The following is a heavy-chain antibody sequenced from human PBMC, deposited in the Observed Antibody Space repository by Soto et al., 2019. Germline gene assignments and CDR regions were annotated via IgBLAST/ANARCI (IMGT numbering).Heavy chain of an antibody. J-gene: IGHJ5*02. D-gene: IGHD5-18*01. Sequence: GGSLRLSCAASGFTFSSYSMNWVRQAPGKGLEWISYISGSSGIIYYAESVKGRFTISRDNGKNSVYLQMNSLRAEDTAVYYCARAARGLSYGYLWFDPWGQGTLVTVSS. V-gene: IGHV3-48*01. CDR2: ISGSSGII. CDR1: GFTFSSYS. CDR3: ARAARGLSYGYLWFDP.